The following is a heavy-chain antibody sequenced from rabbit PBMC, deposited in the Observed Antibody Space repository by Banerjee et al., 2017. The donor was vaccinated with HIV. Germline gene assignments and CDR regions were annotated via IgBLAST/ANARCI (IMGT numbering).Heavy chain of an antibody. Sequence: QEQLEESGGGLVKPEGSLTLTCKASGFSFSNKYVMCWVRQAPGKGLEWIACIYTDDDSTYYASWAKGRFTISKTSSTTVTLQMTALTAADTATYFCARYISGSGYYGLWGQGTLVTVS. CDR2: IYTDDDST. J-gene: IGHJ4*01. D-gene: IGHD1-1*01. CDR1: GFSFSNKYV. CDR3: ARYISGSGYYGL. V-gene: IGHV1S45*01.